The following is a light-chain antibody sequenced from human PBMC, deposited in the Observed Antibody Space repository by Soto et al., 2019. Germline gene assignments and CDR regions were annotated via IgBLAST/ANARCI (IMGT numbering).Light chain of an antibody. CDR1: SRDVGGYNY. CDR3: GSDTSGNTLV. CDR2: EVT. J-gene: IGLJ2*01. V-gene: IGLV2-14*01. Sequence: QSVLTQPASVSGSPGQSITISCTGSSRDVGGYNYVSWYQQHPGKAPKIMIYEVTNRPSGVSDRFSGSKSGNTASLTSSGLQEEDEADYYCGSDTSGNTLVFGGGTKLTCL.